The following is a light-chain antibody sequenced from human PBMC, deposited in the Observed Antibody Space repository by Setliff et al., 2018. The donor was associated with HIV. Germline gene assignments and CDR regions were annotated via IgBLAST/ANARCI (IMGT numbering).Light chain of an antibody. CDR2: EVS. Sequence: QSALAQPASVSGFPGQSITISCTGTTSDIGSYNLVSWYQHHPGKAPRLIIYEVSKRPTGVSDHISGSKSGNTASLTISGLQAEDEADYYCSSYTSSSTYVFGTGTKATVL. CDR1: TSDIGSYNL. J-gene: IGLJ1*01. CDR3: SSYTSSSTYV. V-gene: IGLV2-14*02.